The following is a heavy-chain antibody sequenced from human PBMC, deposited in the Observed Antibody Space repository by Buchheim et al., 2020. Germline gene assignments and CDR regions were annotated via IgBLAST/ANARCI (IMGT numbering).Heavy chain of an antibody. Sequence: QVQLVESGGGVVQPGRSLRLSCAASGFTFSSYGMHWVRQAPGKGLEWVAVISYDGSNKYYADSVKGRFTISRDNSKNTLHLQMNSLRAEDTAVYYCAKASRPQWLADAFDIWGQGT. D-gene: IGHD6-19*01. CDR3: AKASRPQWLADAFDI. J-gene: IGHJ3*02. CDR2: ISYDGSNK. V-gene: IGHV3-30*18. CDR1: GFTFSSYG.